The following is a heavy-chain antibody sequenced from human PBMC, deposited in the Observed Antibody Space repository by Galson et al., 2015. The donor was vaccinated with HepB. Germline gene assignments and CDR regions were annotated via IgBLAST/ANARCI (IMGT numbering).Heavy chain of an antibody. V-gene: IGHV3-30*18. CDR3: AKDYPPVFKWNPWSYYYYGMDV. CDR2: ILYDGSNE. Sequence: SLRLSCAASGFTFSNYGMHWVRQAPGKGLEWVAFILYDGSNEYYADSVKGRFTISRDNSKNTLYLQMNSLRTEETAVYYCAKDYPPVFKWNPWSYYYYGMDVWGQGTTVTVSS. J-gene: IGHJ6*02. D-gene: IGHD1-20*01. CDR1: GFTFSNYG.